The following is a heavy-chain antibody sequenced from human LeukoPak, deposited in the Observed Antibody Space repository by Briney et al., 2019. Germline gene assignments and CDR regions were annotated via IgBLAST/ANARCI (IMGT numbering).Heavy chain of an antibody. Sequence: GGSRRLSCAASGFTFSSYGMHWVRQAPGKGLEWVAVIWYDGSNKYYADSVKGRFTISRDNSKNTLYLQMNSLRAEDTAVYYCARELSPVVKYYFDDWGQGTLVTVSS. CDR2: IWYDGSNK. V-gene: IGHV3-33*01. CDR3: ARELSPVVKYYFDD. CDR1: GFTFSSYG. J-gene: IGHJ4*02. D-gene: IGHD3-22*01.